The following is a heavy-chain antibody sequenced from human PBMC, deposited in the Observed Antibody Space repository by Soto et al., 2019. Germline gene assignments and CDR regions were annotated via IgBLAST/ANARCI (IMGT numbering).Heavy chain of an antibody. V-gene: IGHV3-33*01. CDR1: GSIFTGYG. J-gene: IGHJ4*02. CDR2: IWFDGSNK. Sequence: QVHLVESGGGVAQPGRSLRLSCAASGSIFTGYGMHWVSQAPGKGLEWVAVIWFDGSNKYYADSVKGRFTISRDNSKNMLYLQMNSLRVEDTAVYYCARDGIGGTHLRGYLDYCGQGTLVTVSS. D-gene: IGHD1-1*01. CDR3: ARDGIGGTHLRGYLDY.